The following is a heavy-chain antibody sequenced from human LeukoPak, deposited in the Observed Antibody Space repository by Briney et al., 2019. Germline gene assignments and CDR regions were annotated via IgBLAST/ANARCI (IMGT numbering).Heavy chain of an antibody. J-gene: IGHJ4*02. D-gene: IGHD1-1*01. CDR2: IYSGGST. CDR3: ARDNSGSIDY. Sequence: GGSLRLSCAASGFTVSSNYMSWVRQAPGKGLEWVSIIYSGGSTYYADSVKGRFTISRDNSKNTLYLHVNSLRAEDTGMYYCARDNSGSIDYWGQGTLVTVSS. CDR1: GFTVSSNY. V-gene: IGHV3-53*01.